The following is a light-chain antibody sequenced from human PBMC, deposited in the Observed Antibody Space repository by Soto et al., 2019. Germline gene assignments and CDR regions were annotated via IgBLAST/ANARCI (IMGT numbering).Light chain of an antibody. J-gene: IGLJ2*01. V-gene: IGLV4-69*01. CDR1: SGHSSYA. Sequence: QLVLTQSPSASASLGASVKLTCTLSSGHSSYAIAWHQQQPEKGPRYLMKVNSDGSHSKGDGIPDRFSGSSSGAERYLTISSLQSEDEADYYCQTSGTGPVFGGGTKLTVL. CDR3: QTSGTGPV. CDR2: VNSDGSH.